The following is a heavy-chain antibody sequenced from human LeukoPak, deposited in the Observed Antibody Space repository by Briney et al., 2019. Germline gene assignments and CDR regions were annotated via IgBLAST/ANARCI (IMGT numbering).Heavy chain of an antibody. V-gene: IGHV4-34*01. D-gene: IGHD6-13*01. CDR2: INHSGST. Sequence: SETLSLTCAVYGGSFSGYYWSWIRQPPGKGLEWIGEINHSGSTNYNPSLKSRVTISVDTSKNQFSLKLSSVTAADTAVYYCARGGIAAGNWFDPWGQGTLVTVSS. J-gene: IGHJ5*02. CDR1: GGSFSGYY. CDR3: ARGGIAAGNWFDP.